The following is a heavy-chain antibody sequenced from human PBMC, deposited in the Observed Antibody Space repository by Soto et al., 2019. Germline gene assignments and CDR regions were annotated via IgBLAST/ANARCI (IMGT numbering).Heavy chain of an antibody. V-gene: IGHV3-48*03. J-gene: IGHJ4*01. CDR1: GFTLSSYE. CDR3: VRDRSLKVPTSIDY. Sequence: VQLVESGGGLVQPGGSLRLSCVGSGFTLSSYEMNWVRQAPGKGLEWVAWISYSGSPTGHADSVKGRFTISRDNAKNSLYLQMNSLRAEDTAVYYCVRDRSLKVPTSIDYWGRGALVTVSS. CDR2: ISYSGSPT. D-gene: IGHD3-16*01.